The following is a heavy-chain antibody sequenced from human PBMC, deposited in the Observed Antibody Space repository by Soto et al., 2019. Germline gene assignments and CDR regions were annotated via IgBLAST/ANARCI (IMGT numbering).Heavy chain of an antibody. CDR1: GYTFTGYY. J-gene: IGHJ5*02. D-gene: IGHD2-15*01. CDR3: ASWAGGYSGWFDP. V-gene: IGHV1-2*02. Sequence: QVQLVQSGAEVKKPGASVKVSCKASGYTFTGYYMHWVRQAPGQGLEWMGWINPNSGGTNYAQKFQGRVTITADESTSTAYMELSSLRSEDTAVYYCASWAGGYSGWFDPWGQGTLVTVSS. CDR2: INPNSGGT.